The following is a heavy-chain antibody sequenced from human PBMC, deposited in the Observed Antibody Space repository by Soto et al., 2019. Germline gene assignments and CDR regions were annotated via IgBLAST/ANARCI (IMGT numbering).Heavy chain of an antibody. V-gene: IGHV3-23*01. CDR1: GFTFSNYA. Sequence: EVQLLDSGGGLVQPGGSLRLSCAASGFTFSNYAMTWVRQGPGKGLEWVSGISGSGGRSYYADSVKGRFTISRDNSKSTLYLQMNSLRAEDTAVYYCAKAYFVWSSEQPYYFAYWVQGTLVTVSS. CDR3: AKAYFVWSSEQPYYFAY. CDR2: ISGSGGRS. J-gene: IGHJ4*02. D-gene: IGHD3-16*01.